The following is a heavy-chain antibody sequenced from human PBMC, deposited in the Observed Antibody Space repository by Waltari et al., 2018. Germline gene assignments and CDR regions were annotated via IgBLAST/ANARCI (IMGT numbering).Heavy chain of an antibody. CDR3: ARRQPQDGNWDSGDFDY. J-gene: IGHJ4*02. Sequence: QITLKESGPTLVKPKETLTLTCTFSGFSLTSRPLGVGWIRQTPGKALEWLALIYWNDSKRYSPFLTNRLTITKDTSRNQVLLTMTNMDPVDTGTYYCARRQPQDGNWDSGDFDYWGQGTLVTVSS. D-gene: IGHD1-1*01. CDR2: IYWNDSK. CDR1: GFSLTSRPLG. V-gene: IGHV2-5*01.